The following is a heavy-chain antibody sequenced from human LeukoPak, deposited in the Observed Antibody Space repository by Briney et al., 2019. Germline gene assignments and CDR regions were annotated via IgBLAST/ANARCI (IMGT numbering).Heavy chain of an antibody. Sequence: ASVKVSCKASGYTFTSYGISWVRQAPGQGLEWTGWISAYNGNTNYAQKLQGRVTMTTDTSTSTAYMELRSLRSDDTAVYYCARGGAGLRYFDWLFHGASDLIFDYWGQGTLVTVSS. CDR2: ISAYNGNT. CDR1: GYTFTSYG. J-gene: IGHJ4*02. D-gene: IGHD3-9*01. CDR3: ARGGAGLRYFDWLFHGASDLIFDY. V-gene: IGHV1-18*01.